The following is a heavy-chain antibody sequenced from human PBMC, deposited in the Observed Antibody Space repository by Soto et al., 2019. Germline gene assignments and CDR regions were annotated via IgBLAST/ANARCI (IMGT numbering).Heavy chain of an antibody. V-gene: IGHV4-59*01. J-gene: IGHJ5*02. CDR2: IYYSGST. Sequence: SETLSLTCTVSGGSISSYYWSWIRQPPGKGLEWIGYIYYSGSTNYNPSLKSRVTISVDKSKNQFSLKLSSVTAADTAVYYCARGDSAAAGSGNWFDPWGQGTMVTVS. D-gene: IGHD6-13*01. CDR1: GGSISSYY. CDR3: ARGDSAAAGSGNWFDP.